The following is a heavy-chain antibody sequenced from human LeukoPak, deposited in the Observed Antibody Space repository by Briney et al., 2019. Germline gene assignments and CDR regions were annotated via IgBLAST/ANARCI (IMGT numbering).Heavy chain of an antibody. CDR3: ARDPQPLNYYDSSGYNDY. CDR1: GFTFSNYA. CDR2: ISSSSSYI. D-gene: IGHD3-22*01. Sequence: GGSLRLSCTASGFTFSNYAMSWVRQAPGKGLEWVSSISSSSSYIYYADSVKGRFTISRDNAKNSLYLQMNSLRAEDTAVYYCARDPQPLNYYDSSGYNDYWGQGTLVTVSS. V-gene: IGHV3-21*01. J-gene: IGHJ4*02.